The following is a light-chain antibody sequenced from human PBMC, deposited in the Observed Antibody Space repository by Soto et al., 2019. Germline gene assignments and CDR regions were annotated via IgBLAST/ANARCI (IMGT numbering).Light chain of an antibody. V-gene: IGKV1-12*01. Sequence: DIQMTQSPSSVSASVGDRVTITCRASQDFASWLAGYQQKPGKAPKLLIYAASSLQSGVPSRFSGRGSGTDFTLTISSLQPEDFATYYCQQANAFPLPFGGGTKVEIK. CDR2: AAS. CDR1: QDFASW. J-gene: IGKJ4*01. CDR3: QQANAFPLP.